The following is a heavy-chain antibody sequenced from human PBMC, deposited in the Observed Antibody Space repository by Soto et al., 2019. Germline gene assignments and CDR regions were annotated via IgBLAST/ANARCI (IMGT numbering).Heavy chain of an antibody. CDR2: ISRDNNYI. J-gene: IGHJ4*02. CDR1: GFIFTDYS. D-gene: IGHD2-15*01. CDR3: ARGRTCTGASCYGGGDY. Sequence: EVQLVESGGGLVKPGGSLRLSCVASGFIFTDYSMLWVRQAPGKGLEWVSSISRDNNYIYYADSVKGRFTISRDNAKNSLFLHVNTLRPEDTAVYYCARGRTCTGASCYGGGDYWGQGTLVTVSS. V-gene: IGHV3-21*01.